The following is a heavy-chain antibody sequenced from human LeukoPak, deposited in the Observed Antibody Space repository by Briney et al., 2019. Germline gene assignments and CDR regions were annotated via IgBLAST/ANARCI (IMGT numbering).Heavy chain of an antibody. Sequence: PGGSLRLSCAASGFIFSSYWMTWVRQAPGKGLEYVANIRQDESEKHYVDSVKGRFTISRDNAKNSLYLQMNSLRAEDTAVYYCARDMRGDGFDIWGQGTMVTVSS. CDR3: ARDMRGDGFDI. CDR2: IRQDESEK. D-gene: IGHD3-16*01. V-gene: IGHV3-7*05. CDR1: GFIFSSYW. J-gene: IGHJ3*02.